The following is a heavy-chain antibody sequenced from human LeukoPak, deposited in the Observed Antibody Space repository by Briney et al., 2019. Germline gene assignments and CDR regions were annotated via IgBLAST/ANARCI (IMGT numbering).Heavy chain of an antibody. Sequence: SQTLSLTCTVSGDPISIDYWNWIWQPPGKGLECSGYIYENANTHYTPSLKSRVTISVDTSKKQFSLKVNSVTAADTAVYYCARGGIASAGIPLRIWGQGTMVTVSS. CDR3: ARGGIASAGIPLRI. J-gene: IGHJ3*02. CDR1: GDPISIDY. D-gene: IGHD6-13*01. CDR2: IYENANT. V-gene: IGHV4-59*01.